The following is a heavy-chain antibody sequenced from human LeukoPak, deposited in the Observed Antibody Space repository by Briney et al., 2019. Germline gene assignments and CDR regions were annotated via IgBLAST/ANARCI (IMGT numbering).Heavy chain of an antibody. CDR3: ARQYDILTGYYRTSYFDY. CDR2: IWYDGSNK. V-gene: IGHV3-33*01. J-gene: IGHJ4*02. CDR1: GFTFSSYG. D-gene: IGHD3-9*01. Sequence: HPGRSLRLSCAASGFTFSSYGMHWVRQAPGKGLEWVAVIWYDGSNKYYADSLKGRFTISRDNSKNTLYLQMNSLRAEDTAVYYCARQYDILTGYYRTSYFDYWGQGTLVTVSS.